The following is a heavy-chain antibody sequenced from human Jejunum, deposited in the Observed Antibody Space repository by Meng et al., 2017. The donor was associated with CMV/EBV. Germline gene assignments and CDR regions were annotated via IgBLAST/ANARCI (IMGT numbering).Heavy chain of an antibody. CDR2: IGPRDGTV. CDR1: GYDLTSSY. D-gene: IGHD4-23*01. Sequence: SKTSGYDLTSSYLHRVRQGPGQGLDWMAIIGPRDGTVHLAQKFQGRLVMTRVTSASAVYMKLISLRAEATAIYHCVRELHGGSFDSWGQGTLVTVSS. J-gene: IGHJ4*02. CDR3: VRELHGGSFDS. V-gene: IGHV1-46*01.